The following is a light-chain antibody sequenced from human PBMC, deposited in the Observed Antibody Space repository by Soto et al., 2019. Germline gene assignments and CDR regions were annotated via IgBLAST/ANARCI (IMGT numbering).Light chain of an antibody. Sequence: QSALTQPPSASGSPGQSVTISCTGTSSDIGGYNSVSWYQQHPGKAPKLMIYEVNKRPFGVPERFSGSKSGNTASLTVSGLQAADEADYYCSSSAGTNSFVLFGGGTKVTVL. V-gene: IGLV2-8*01. CDR1: SSDIGGYNS. CDR3: SSSAGTNSFVL. J-gene: IGLJ3*02. CDR2: EVN.